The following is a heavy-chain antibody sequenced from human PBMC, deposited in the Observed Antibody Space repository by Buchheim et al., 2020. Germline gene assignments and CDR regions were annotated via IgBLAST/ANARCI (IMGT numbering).Heavy chain of an antibody. J-gene: IGHJ4*02. CDR2: ISYDGSNK. CDR3: ARDPISMIVLDPLLYFDY. Sequence: QVQLVESGGGVVQPGRSLRLSCAASGFTFSNYAMHWVRQAPDKGLEWVAVISYDGSNKYYADSVKGRFTISRDNSKNTLFLQMNSLRAEDTAVYCCARDPISMIVLDPLLYFDYWGQGTL. D-gene: IGHD3-22*01. V-gene: IGHV3-30-3*01. CDR1: GFTFSNYA.